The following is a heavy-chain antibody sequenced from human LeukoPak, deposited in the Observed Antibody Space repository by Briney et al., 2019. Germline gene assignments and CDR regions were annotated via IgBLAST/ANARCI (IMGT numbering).Heavy chain of an antibody. CDR1: GFTFSNAW. D-gene: IGHD3-3*01. J-gene: IGHJ6*03. V-gene: IGHV3-15*01. CDR3: TTFFWSSYYSDYYYYYVDV. CDR2: FKSKIDGGTT. Sequence: PGGSLRLSCAASGFTFSNAWMSWVRQAPGKGLEWVGRFKSKIDGGTTDYAAPVRGRFTISRDDSKNTLYLQMNSLKTEDTALYYCTTFFWSSYYSDYYYYYVDVWGKGTTVTVSS.